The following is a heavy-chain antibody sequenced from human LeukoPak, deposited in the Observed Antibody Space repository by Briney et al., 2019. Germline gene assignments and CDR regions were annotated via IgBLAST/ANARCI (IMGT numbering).Heavy chain of an antibody. CDR1: GFTFSSYS. CDR2: ISSSSSYI. V-gene: IGHV3-21*04. CDR3: AKTAGSNWSFDY. J-gene: IGHJ4*02. D-gene: IGHD6-13*01. Sequence: GGSLRLSCAASGFTFSSYSMNWVRQAPGKGLEWVSSISSSSSYIYYADSVKGRFTTSRNNSKNTLWLQMNSLRAEDAAVYYCAKTAGSNWSFDYWGQGTLVTVSS.